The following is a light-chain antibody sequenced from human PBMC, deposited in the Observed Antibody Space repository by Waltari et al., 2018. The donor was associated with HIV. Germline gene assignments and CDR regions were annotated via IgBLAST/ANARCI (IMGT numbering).Light chain of an antibody. CDR3: QQANNYPIT. CDR1: QDISNW. Sequence: DIQMTQSPSSVSASVGDRVTITCRASQDISNWLTWYQQKPGKAPKLLIYPASNLQSGVPSRFSVSGFGTDFTLTISSLQPEDCATYYCQQANNYPITLGQGTRLEIK. J-gene: IGKJ5*01. CDR2: PAS. V-gene: IGKV1D-12*01.